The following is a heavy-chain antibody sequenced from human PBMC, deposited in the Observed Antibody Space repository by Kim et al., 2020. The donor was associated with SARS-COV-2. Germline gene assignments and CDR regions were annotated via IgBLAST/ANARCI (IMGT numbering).Heavy chain of an antibody. J-gene: IGHJ6*02. CDR1: GYTFTSYG. CDR3: ARDADSSGYYPSYYYYGMDV. Sequence: ASVKVSCKASGYTFTSYGISWVRQAPGQGLEWMGWISAYNGNTNYAQKLQGRVTMTTDTSTSTAYMELRSLRSDDTAVYYCARDADSSGYYPSYYYYGMDVWGQGTTVTVSS. CDR2: ISAYNGNT. V-gene: IGHV1-18*01. D-gene: IGHD3-22*01.